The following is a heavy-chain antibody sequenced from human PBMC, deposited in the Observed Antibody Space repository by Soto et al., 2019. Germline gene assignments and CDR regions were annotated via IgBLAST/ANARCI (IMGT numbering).Heavy chain of an antibody. J-gene: IGHJ4*02. CDR2: MNPNSGNT. V-gene: IGHV1-8*01. D-gene: IGHD4-17*01. CDR3: ARWDYGDYARFDY. CDR1: GYTFTSRD. Sequence: QVQLVQSGAEVKKSGASVKVSCKASGYTFTSRDINWVRQDTGQGLEWMGWMNPNSGNTGYAQKFQGRVTMTRNTSISTAYMELSSLRSEDTAVYYCARWDYGDYARFDYWGQGTLVTVSS.